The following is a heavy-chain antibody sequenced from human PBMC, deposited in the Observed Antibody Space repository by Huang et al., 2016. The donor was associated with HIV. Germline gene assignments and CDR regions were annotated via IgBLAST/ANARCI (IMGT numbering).Heavy chain of an antibody. D-gene: IGHD3-22*01. CDR2: INPTLGTA. CDR3: ATVDYYDTSGPQRGYFDN. V-gene: IGHV1-69*01. Sequence: QVQLVQSGAEVKKPGSSVKVSCKASGGSFRNLSFGWVRQAPRQGLWWMGGINPTLGTANYAQKVQGRVTIIADESTSTAYMELSSLRSEDTAVYYCATVDYYDTSGPQRGYFDNWGQGTLVTVSS. J-gene: IGHJ4*02. CDR1: GGSFRNLS.